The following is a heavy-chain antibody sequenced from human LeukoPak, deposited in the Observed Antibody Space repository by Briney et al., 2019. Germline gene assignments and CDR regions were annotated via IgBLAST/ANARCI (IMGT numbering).Heavy chain of an antibody. V-gene: IGHV3-74*01. CDR1: GFTFSSYW. CDR3: TRRVSTTRWFDP. J-gene: IGHJ5*02. Sequence: GGSLRLSCAASGFTFSSYWMHWVRQVPGKGLVWVSRISNDGSTAIYADSVKGRFTISRDNAENTLYLQMNSLRVEDTAVYYCTRRVSTTRWFDPWGQGTLVTVSS. D-gene: IGHD2-8*01. CDR2: ISNDGSTA.